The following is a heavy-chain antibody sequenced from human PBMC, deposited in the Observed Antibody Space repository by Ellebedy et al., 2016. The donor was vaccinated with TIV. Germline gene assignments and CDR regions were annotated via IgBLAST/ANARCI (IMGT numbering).Heavy chain of an antibody. CDR3: ARQVSNYGGNWKYFDY. CDR2: VHYSGRT. CDR1: GGSITSNSDY. V-gene: IGHV4-39*01. D-gene: IGHD4-23*01. Sequence: PSETLSLTCAVSGGSITSNSDYWGWVRQPPGTGLEWIATVHYSGRTYYNPSVKSRVTISIDTSNNEFSVKLRSVSATDTAVYYCARQVSNYGGNWKYFDYWGLGTLVIVSS. J-gene: IGHJ4*02.